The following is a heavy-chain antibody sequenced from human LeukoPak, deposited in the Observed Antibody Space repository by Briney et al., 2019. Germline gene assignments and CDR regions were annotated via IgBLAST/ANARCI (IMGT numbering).Heavy chain of an antibody. J-gene: IGHJ4*01. CDR1: GFTFSSYA. V-gene: IGHV3-21*01. D-gene: IGHD1-20*01. CDR3: ARDVNWNYCDY. Sequence: GRSLRLSCAASGFTFSSYAMNWVRQAPGKGLEWVSFISTSSSYIYYADSVKGRFTISRDNAKNSLYLQMNSLRAEDTAVYYCARDVNWNYCDYWGHGTLVTVSS. CDR2: ISTSSSYI.